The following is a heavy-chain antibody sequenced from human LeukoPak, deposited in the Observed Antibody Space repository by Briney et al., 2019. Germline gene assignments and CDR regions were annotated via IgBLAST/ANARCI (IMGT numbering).Heavy chain of an antibody. CDR2: TYSGGST. CDR3: ARDSLSGSYYDP. CDR1: GFTVSSNY. D-gene: IGHD1-26*01. Sequence: GGSLRLSCAASGFTVSSNYMSWVRQAPGKGLEWVSVTYSGGSTYFADSVKGRFTISRDNSKNTLYLQMNSLRAEDTAVYYCARDSLSGSYYDPWGQGTLVTVSS. J-gene: IGHJ5*02. V-gene: IGHV3-66*02.